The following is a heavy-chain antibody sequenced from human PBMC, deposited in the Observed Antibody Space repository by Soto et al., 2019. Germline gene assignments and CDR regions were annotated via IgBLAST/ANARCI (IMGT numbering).Heavy chain of an antibody. D-gene: IGHD2-15*01. CDR3: ATRYEKGYCSGGSCDHAFDI. CDR2: MNPNSGNT. Sequence: VKVSCKASGYTFTSYDINWVRQATGQGLEWMGWMNPNSGNTGYAQKFQGRVTMTRNTSISTAYMELSSLRSEDTAVYYCATRYEKGYCSGGSCDHAFDIWGQGTMVTVSS. CDR1: GYTFTSYD. J-gene: IGHJ3*02. V-gene: IGHV1-8*01.